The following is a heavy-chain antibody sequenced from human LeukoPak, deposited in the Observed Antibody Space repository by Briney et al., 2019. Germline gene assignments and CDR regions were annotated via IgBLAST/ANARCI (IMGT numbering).Heavy chain of an antibody. CDR2: IYYSGST. D-gene: IGHD6-13*01. CDR3: ARYSSSWYIFPYYLDY. Sequence: PSQTLSLTCTVSGGSISSGDYYWGWIRQPPGKGLEWIGYIYYSGSTYYNPSLKSRVTISVDTSKNQFSLKLSSVTAADTAVYYCARYSSSWYIFPYYLDYWGQGTLVTVSS. CDR1: GGSISSGDYY. J-gene: IGHJ4*02. V-gene: IGHV4-30-4*01.